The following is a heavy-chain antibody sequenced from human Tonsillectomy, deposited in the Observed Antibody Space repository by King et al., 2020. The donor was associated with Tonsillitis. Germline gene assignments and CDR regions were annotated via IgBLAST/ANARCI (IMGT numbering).Heavy chain of an antibody. D-gene: IGHD3-22*01. V-gene: IGHV4-34*01. Sequence: VQLPQWGAGLLKPSETLSLTCAVFGGSFSGYYWSWIRQPPGKGLEWIGEINHSGITKYSPSLKSRVTMSVDTSKNQFSLELSSVTAADTAVYFCTRAGEYYDSSGYPYYWGQGTLVTVSS. CDR3: TRAGEYYDSSGYPYY. J-gene: IGHJ4*02. CDR2: INHSGIT. CDR1: GGSFSGYY.